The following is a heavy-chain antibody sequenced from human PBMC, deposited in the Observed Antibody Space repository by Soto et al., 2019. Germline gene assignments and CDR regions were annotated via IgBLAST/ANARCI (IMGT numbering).Heavy chain of an antibody. CDR3: ATRPTEGYFQH. Sequence: GGSLRLSCAASGFTFSSYAMSWVRQAPGKGLEWVSAISGSGGSTYYADSVKGRFTISRDNSKNTLYLQMNSLRAEDTAVYYCATRPTEGYFQHWGQGTLVTVSS. J-gene: IGHJ1*01. V-gene: IGHV3-23*01. CDR2: ISGSGGST. CDR1: GFTFSSYA. D-gene: IGHD4-17*01.